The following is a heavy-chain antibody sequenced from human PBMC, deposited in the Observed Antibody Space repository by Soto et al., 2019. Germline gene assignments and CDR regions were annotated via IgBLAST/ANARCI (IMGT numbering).Heavy chain of an antibody. Sequence: QVQLVQSGAEVKKPGASVKVSCKASGYTFTSYAMHWVRQAPGQRLEWMGRINAGNGNTKYSQKFQGRVTITRDTSASTAYMELSSLRSEDTAVYYCARGPNPYYFDYGGQGTLVTVSS. CDR1: GYTFTSYA. CDR2: INAGNGNT. CDR3: ARGPNPYYFDY. J-gene: IGHJ4*02. V-gene: IGHV1-3*01.